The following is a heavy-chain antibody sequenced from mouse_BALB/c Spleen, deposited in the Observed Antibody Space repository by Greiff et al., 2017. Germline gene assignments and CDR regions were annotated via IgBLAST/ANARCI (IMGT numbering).Heavy chain of an antibody. J-gene: IGHJ3*01. CDR3: ARSYGSPPWFAY. CDR2: ISYSGST. V-gene: IGHV3-8*02. Sequence: EVQRVESGPSLVKPSQTLSLTCSVTGDSITSGYWNWIRKFPGNKLEYMGYISYSGSTYYNPSLKSRISITRDTSKNQYYLQLNSVTTEDTATYYCARSYGSPPWFAYWGQGTLVTVSA. D-gene: IGHD1-1*01. CDR1: GDSITSGY.